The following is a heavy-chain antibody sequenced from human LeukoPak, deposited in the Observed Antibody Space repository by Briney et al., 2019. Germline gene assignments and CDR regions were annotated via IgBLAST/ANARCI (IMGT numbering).Heavy chain of an antibody. Sequence: GASVKVSCKASGYTFTSYYMHWVRQAPGQGLEWMGIINPSGGSTSYAQKFQGRVTMTRDMSTSTVYMELSSLRAEDTAVYYCAREERDGYNYYWYFDLWGRGTPVTVSS. CDR2: INPSGGST. CDR3: AREERDGYNYYWYFDL. V-gene: IGHV1-46*01. D-gene: IGHD5-24*01. J-gene: IGHJ2*01. CDR1: GYTFTSYY.